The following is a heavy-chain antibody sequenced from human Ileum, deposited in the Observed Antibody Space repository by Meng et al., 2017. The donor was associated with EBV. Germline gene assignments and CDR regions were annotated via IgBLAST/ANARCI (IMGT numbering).Heavy chain of an antibody. J-gene: IGHJ5*01. Sequence: HLHRRRSGPVLWTPPEALSLTCTGSGGAISTSSYFWGWNRQTQVKVLEWIGSIHYNGSTAYNPTLQSRVTMSVDTSKNQFSLRLTSVTAADTAVYYCAKEQDDGDRGIHRIDSWGQGTLVTVSS. CDR3: AKEQDDGDRGIHRIDS. V-gene: IGHV4-39*07. D-gene: IGHD5-18*01. CDR1: GGAISTSSYF. CDR2: IHYNGST.